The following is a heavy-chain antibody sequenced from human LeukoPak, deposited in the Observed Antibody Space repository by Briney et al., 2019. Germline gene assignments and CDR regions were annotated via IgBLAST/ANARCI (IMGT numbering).Heavy chain of an antibody. Sequence: PGGSLRLSCAASGFIFSSYWMSWVRQAPGKGLEWVASVKQDGSEKYYVDSVKGRFNISRNNAKNSLHLQMNSLRAEDTAVYYCARDLMGIAYRGAFYYWGQGTLVTVSS. D-gene: IGHD6-13*01. CDR2: VKQDGSEK. V-gene: IGHV3-7*03. CDR1: GFIFSSYW. CDR3: ARDLMGIAYRGAFYY. J-gene: IGHJ4*02.